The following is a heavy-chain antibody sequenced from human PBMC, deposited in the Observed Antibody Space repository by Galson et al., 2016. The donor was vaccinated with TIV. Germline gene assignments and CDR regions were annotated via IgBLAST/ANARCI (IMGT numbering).Heavy chain of an antibody. CDR3: ARGGGTYYQTYWYFNL. CDR2: IMPIFDKP. CDR1: GDIFINYP. J-gene: IGHJ2*01. D-gene: IGHD3-22*01. Sequence: SVKVSCKASGDIFINYPISWVRQAPGQGLEWMGGIMPIFDKPTYAQKFQGRVTITTDKSTSKTYMVLSSLRSEDTAVYYCARGGGTYYQTYWYFNLWGRGTLVTVSS. V-gene: IGHV1-69*05.